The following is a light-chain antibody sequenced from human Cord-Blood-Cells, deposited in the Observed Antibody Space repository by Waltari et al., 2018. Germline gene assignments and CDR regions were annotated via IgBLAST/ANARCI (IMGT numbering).Light chain of an antibody. CDR1: SSDVGSYNR. Sequence: QSALTQPPSVSGSPGQSVTISCTGTSSDVGSYNRVSWYQQPPGTAPKLMIYEVRNRPAGVPDRFSGSKAGNTASLTISGLQAEDEADYYCSSYTSSSTYVFGTGNKVTVL. V-gene: IGLV2-18*02. J-gene: IGLJ1*01. CDR3: SSYTSSSTYV. CDR2: EVR.